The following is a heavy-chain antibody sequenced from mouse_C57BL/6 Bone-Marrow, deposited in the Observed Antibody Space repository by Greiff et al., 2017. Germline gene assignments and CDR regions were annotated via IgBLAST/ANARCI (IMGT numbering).Heavy chain of an antibody. J-gene: IGHJ4*01. CDR2: ISSGGDYI. CDR3: TREYSNYDAMDY. V-gene: IGHV5-9-1*02. CDR1: GFTFSSYA. D-gene: IGHD2-5*01. Sequence: EVKLVESGEGLVKPGGSLKLSCAASGFTFSSYAMSWVRQTPEKRLEWVAYISSGGDYIYYADTVKGRFTISRDNARNTLYLQMSSLKSEDTAMYYCTREYSNYDAMDYWGQGTSVTVSS.